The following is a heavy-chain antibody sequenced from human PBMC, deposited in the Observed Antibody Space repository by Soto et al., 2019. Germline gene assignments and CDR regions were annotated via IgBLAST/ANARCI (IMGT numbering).Heavy chain of an antibody. Sequence: EVQLVESGGGLVKPGGSLRLSCAASGFTFSAYSMSWVRQAPGKGLEWVSSISPSSTYIYYADSVKGRFTISRDNAKNSLYLQMTSLRAEDTAVYYCARENTVMVVAEVDYWGQGTLVTVSS. V-gene: IGHV3-21*01. J-gene: IGHJ4*02. CDR1: GFTFSAYS. D-gene: IGHD2-15*01. CDR2: ISPSSTYI. CDR3: ARENTVMVVAEVDY.